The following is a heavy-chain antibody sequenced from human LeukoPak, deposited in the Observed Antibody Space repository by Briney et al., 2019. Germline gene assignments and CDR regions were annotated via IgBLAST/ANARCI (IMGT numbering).Heavy chain of an antibody. V-gene: IGHV3-23*01. D-gene: IGHD6-13*01. J-gene: IGHJ4*02. CDR3: ATSFGPVIAAAGTGAD. CDR1: GFTFSSYE. Sequence: GGSLRLSCAASGFTFSSYEMNWVRQAPGKGLEWVSVISGSGSSTYYADSVKGRFTISRDDSKNTLYLQMNSLRAEDTAVYYCATSFGPVIAAAGTGADWGQGTLVTVSS. CDR2: ISGSGSST.